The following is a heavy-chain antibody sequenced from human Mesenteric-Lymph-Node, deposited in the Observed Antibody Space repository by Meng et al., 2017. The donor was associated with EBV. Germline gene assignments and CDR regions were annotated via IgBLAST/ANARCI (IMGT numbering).Heavy chain of an antibody. CDR3: TRGPSGIFYFNF. Sequence: QVQLQQWGAGLLKPSETLSLTCAVYGGSFSGYYWTWIRQPPGRGLEWIGEINHSGSTNHNPSLKSRVTISADTSKDQFSLKLSSVTAADTAVYYCTRGPSGIFYFNFWGRGTLVTVSS. D-gene: IGHD1-26*01. CDR1: GGSFSGYY. CDR2: INHSGST. J-gene: IGHJ4*02. V-gene: IGHV4-34*01.